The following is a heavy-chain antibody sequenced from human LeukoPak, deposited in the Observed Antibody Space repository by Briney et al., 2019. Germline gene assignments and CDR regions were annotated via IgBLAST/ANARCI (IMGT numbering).Heavy chain of an antibody. J-gene: IGHJ4*02. Sequence: ASVKVSCKASGNTFTDYFTHWVRQVPGQRLEWMGWISPKDGDTKYAQKFQGRVTMSRDTSISIAYMELSSLKSDDTALYYCATVVNWGQGTLVTVSS. CDR3: ATVVN. V-gene: IGHV1-2*02. CDR1: GNTFTDYF. CDR2: ISPKDGDT.